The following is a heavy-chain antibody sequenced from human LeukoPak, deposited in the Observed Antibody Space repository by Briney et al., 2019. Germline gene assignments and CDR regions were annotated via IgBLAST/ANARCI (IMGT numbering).Heavy chain of an antibody. Sequence: ASVKVSCKASGYTFTSYGISWVRQAPGQGLEWMGWISAYNGNTNYAQKLQGRVTMTTDTSTSTAYMELSSLRSEDTALYYCARDRDDSSGYYYGRVLEYWGQGTLVTVSS. CDR3: ARDRDDSSGYYYGRVLEY. D-gene: IGHD3-22*01. J-gene: IGHJ4*02. V-gene: IGHV1-18*01. CDR2: ISAYNGNT. CDR1: GYTFTSYG.